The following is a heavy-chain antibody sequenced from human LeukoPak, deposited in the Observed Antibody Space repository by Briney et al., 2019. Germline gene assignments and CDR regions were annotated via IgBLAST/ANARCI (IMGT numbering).Heavy chain of an antibody. CDR3: ARGDAFSGDH. Sequence: GGSLRLSCAASGFTFRNFWMNWVRQAPGRGLEWVANIHPEGNEKYHVGSVKGRFTISRDNAKSSLFLQMNGLRAEDTAVYYCARGDAFSGDHWGQGTLVTVSS. CDR2: IHPEGNEK. J-gene: IGHJ4*02. V-gene: IGHV3-7*04. CDR1: GFTFRNFW.